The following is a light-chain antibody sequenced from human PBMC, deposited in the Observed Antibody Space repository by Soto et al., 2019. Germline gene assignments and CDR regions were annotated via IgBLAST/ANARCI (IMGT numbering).Light chain of an antibody. CDR2: CAS. J-gene: IGKJ1*01. CDR1: QSVFNNH. CDR3: QQYESSPTT. Sequence: EIVLTQSPGTLSLSPGERATLSCRASQSVFNNHIGWYQQKPCQAPRRLIFCASFRATGIPDRFSGCGSGADFNLTISRLEPEDFALYYCQQYESSPTTFGQGTNVEIK. V-gene: IGKV3-20*01.